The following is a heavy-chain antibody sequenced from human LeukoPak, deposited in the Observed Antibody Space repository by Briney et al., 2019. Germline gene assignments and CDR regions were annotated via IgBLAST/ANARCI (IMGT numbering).Heavy chain of an antibody. J-gene: IGHJ6*02. CDR2: INHSGST. CDR3: ARGRGYSSSFLKYYYYGMDV. Sequence: PSETLSLTCAVYGGSFSGYYWSWIRQPPGKGLEWIGEINHSGSTNYNPSLKSRVTISVDTSKNQFSLKLSSVTAADTAVYYCARGRGYSSSFLKYYYYGMDVWGQGTTVTVSS. V-gene: IGHV4-34*01. D-gene: IGHD6-13*01. CDR1: GGSFSGYY.